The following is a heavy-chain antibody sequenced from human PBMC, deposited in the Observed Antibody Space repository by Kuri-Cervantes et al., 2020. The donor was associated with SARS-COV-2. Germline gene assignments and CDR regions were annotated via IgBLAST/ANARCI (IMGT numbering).Heavy chain of an antibody. D-gene: IGHD1-26*01. CDR1: GFTFSSYS. V-gene: IGHV3-33*08. J-gene: IGHJ6*02. Sequence: GESLKISWAASGFTFSSYSMNWVRQAPGKGLGWVAVIWYDGSNKYYADSVKGRFTIYRDNSKNTLYLQMNSLRAEDTAVYYCARELVGATNYYGMDVWGQGTTVTVSS. CDR3: ARELVGATNYYGMDV. CDR2: IWYDGSNK.